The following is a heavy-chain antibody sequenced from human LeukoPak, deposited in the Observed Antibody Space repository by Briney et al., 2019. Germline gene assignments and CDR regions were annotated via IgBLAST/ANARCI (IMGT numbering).Heavy chain of an antibody. CDR2: INFDGSST. V-gene: IGHV3-74*01. CDR1: GFTFSSHW. Sequence: GGSLRLSCTASGFTFSSHWMHWVRQAPGKGLVWVSCINFDGSSTNYADSVRGRFTISRDNAKDTLYLQINSLRAEDTAVYYCARGITGMYYYDPWGQGTLVTVSS. CDR3: ARGITGMYYYDP. D-gene: IGHD3-10*01. J-gene: IGHJ5*02.